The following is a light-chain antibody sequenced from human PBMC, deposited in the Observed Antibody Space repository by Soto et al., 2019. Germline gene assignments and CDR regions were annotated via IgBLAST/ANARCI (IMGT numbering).Light chain of an antibody. CDR3: QQYGSSSRP. CDR1: QSVSSN. V-gene: IGKV3D-15*01. J-gene: IGKJ1*01. Sequence: EIVMTQSPATLSVSPGERATLSCRASQSVSSNLAWYQQKPGQAPRLLIYGASTRATGIPARFSGSGSGTEFTLIISSLQSEDSPVYYCQQYGSSSRPFGQGTKVDI. CDR2: GAS.